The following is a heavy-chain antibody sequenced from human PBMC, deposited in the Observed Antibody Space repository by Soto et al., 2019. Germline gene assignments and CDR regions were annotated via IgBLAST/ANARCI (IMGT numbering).Heavy chain of an antibody. V-gene: IGHV6-1*01. J-gene: IGHJ3*02. CDR1: GDSVSSNSAA. Sequence: PSETLSLTCAISGDSVSSNSAAWNWIRQSPSRGLEWLGRTYYRSKWHNDYAVSVKSRITINPDTSKNQFSLQLNSVTPEDTAVYYCARERRYCSGGSCSLDAFDIWGQGTTVTVSS. D-gene: IGHD2-15*01. CDR2: TYYRSKWHN. CDR3: ARERRYCSGGSCSLDAFDI.